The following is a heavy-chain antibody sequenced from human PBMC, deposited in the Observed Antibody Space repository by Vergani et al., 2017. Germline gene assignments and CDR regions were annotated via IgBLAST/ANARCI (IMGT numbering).Heavy chain of an antibody. D-gene: IGHD2-15*01. CDR3: GRSGLISPRNWFDP. J-gene: IGHJ5*02. CDR1: GGSFSGYY. CDR2: INHSGST. Sequence: QVQLQQWGAGLLKPSETLSLTCAVYGGSFSGYYWSWIRQPPGKGLEWIGEINHSGSTNYNPSLKSRVTISVDTSKNQFSLKLSSVTAADTAVYYCGRSGLISPRNWFDPWGQGILVTVSS. V-gene: IGHV4-34*01.